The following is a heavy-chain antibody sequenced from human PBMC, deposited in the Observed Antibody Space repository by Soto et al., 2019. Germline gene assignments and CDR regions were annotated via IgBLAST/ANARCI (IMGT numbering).Heavy chain of an antibody. CDR2: INHSGST. CDR3: ARTVTPILEWYYYYGMDV. J-gene: IGHJ6*02. V-gene: IGHV4-34*01. CDR1: GGSFSGYY. Sequence: SETLSLTCAVYGGSFSGYYWSWIRQPPGKGLEWIGEINHSGSTNYNPSLKSRVTISVDTSKNQFSLKLSSVTAADTAVYYCARTVTPILEWYYYYGMDVWGQGTTVTVSS. D-gene: IGHD3-3*01.